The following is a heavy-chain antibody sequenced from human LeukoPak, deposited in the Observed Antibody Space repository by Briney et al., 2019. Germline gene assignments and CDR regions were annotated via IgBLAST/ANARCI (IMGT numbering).Heavy chain of an antibody. D-gene: IGHD6-13*01. CDR2: IIPIFGTA. V-gene: IGHV1-69*05. J-gene: IGHJ5*02. CDR1: GGTFSSYT. Sequence: ASVKVSCKASGGTFSSYTINWVRQAPGQGPEWMGRIIPIFGTANYAQKFQGRVTITTDESTSTAYMELSSLRSEDTAVYYCARGYSSSPNWFDPWGQGTLVTVSS. CDR3: ARGYSSSPNWFDP.